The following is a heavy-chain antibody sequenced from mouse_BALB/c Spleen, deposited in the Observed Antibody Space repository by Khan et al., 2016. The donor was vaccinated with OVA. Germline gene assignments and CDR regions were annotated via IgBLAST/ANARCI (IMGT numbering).Heavy chain of an antibody. Sequence: EVELVESGGGLVKPGGSLKLSCAASGFTFSSYAVSWIRQTPGKRLEWVASINSGGSTYYPDSVKGRFTISRDDARHILYLQMSGVRDEDTAMYNCTRLGDYWGQGTSVTVSS. CDR1: GFTFSSYA. V-gene: IGHV5-6-5*01. J-gene: IGHJ4*01. CDR3: TRLGDY. CDR2: INSGGST.